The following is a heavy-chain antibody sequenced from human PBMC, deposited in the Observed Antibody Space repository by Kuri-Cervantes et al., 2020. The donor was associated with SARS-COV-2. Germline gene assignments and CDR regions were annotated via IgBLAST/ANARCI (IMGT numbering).Heavy chain of an antibody. D-gene: IGHD6-13*01. Sequence: GESLKISCAASGFTFSSYWMSWVRQAPGKGLEWVANIKQDGSEKYYVDSVKGRFTISRDNAKNSLYLQMNSLRAEDTAVYYCASRETAGTFSGYFQHWGQGTLVTVSS. J-gene: IGHJ1*01. CDR1: GFTFSSYW. V-gene: IGHV3-7*01. CDR3: ASRETAGTFSGYFQH. CDR2: IKQDGSEK.